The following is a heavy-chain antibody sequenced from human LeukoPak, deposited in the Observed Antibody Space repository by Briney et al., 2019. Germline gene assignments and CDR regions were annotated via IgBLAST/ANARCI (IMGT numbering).Heavy chain of an antibody. CDR3: ARGYDTTIDY. Sequence: TASQTLSLTCTVSGGSISSNGYYWSWIRQPPGKGLEWIGYIYHSGNTYYNPSLKSRVTISVDRSKNQFSLKLTSVTAADTAVYSCARGYDTTIDYWGQGTLVTVSP. V-gene: IGHV4-30-2*01. D-gene: IGHD3-22*01. J-gene: IGHJ4*02. CDR1: GGSISSNGYY. CDR2: IYHSGNT.